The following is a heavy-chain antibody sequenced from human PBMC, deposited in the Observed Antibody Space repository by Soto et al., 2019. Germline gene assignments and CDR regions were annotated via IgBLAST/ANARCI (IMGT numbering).Heavy chain of an antibody. J-gene: IGHJ4*02. CDR3: AGHGGYSY. CDR1: GFTLRTNG. CDR2: FSGSGDDT. V-gene: IGHV3-23*01. Sequence: EVQLSESGGGWVQPGGSLRLSCEATGFTLRTNGMSWVRQAPGKGLEWVSSFSGSGDDTYYADSRKGRFTISRDNSKNTLYLQMNSLRVEDTALYYCAGHGGYSYLGQGTLVTVSS. D-gene: IGHD4-17*01.